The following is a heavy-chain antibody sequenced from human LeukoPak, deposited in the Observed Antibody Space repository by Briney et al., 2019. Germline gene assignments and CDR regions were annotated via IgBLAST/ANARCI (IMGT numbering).Heavy chain of an antibody. Sequence: PSETLSLTCAVYGVSFSGYHWNWIRQSPEKGLEWIGEINDRGYTNYNPSLKSLVTISVDTSKKQFSLKLSSVTAADTAVYYCARDPTTEVDVPYYFDFWGQGTLVAVSS. CDR2: INDRGYT. J-gene: IGHJ4*02. CDR1: GVSFSGYH. V-gene: IGHV4-34*01. CDR3: ARDPTTEVDVPYYFDF. D-gene: IGHD1-14*01.